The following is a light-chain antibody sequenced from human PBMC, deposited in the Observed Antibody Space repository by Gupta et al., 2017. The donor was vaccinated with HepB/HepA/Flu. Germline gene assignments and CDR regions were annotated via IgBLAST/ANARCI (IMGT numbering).Light chain of an antibody. CDR2: YAS. CDR3: HHRKHLPLT. Sequence: EVVLTQSPHFQSVTPNEKVTITCRASQSVGSNLHWYQQKPDQSPKLLIKYASQSFSGVPSRFSGSGSAIDLTLTIKCREPEAAATYYSHHRKHLPLTFGQGTQVEIK. V-gene: IGKV6-21*01. CDR1: QSVGSN. J-gene: IGKJ5*01.